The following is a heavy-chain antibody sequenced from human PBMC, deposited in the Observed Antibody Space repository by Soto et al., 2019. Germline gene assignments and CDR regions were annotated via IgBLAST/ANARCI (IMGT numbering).Heavy chain of an antibody. V-gene: IGHV1-2*02. CDR3: ARVLRYTSYYYYYGMDV. D-gene: IGHD3-9*01. CDR2: INPNSGGT. Sequence: ASVKVSCKASGYTFTGYYMHWVRQAPGQGLEWMGWINPNSGGTNYAQKFQGRVTMTRDTSISTAYMELSRLRSDDTAVYYCARVLRYTSYYYYYGMDVWGQGTTVTVSS. J-gene: IGHJ6*02. CDR1: GYTFTGYY.